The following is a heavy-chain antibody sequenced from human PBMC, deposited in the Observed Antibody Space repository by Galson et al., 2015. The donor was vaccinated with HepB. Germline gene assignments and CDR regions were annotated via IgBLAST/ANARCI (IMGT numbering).Heavy chain of an antibody. V-gene: IGHV3-30-3*01. CDR1: GFTFSSYA. CDR2: ISYDGSNK. Sequence: SLRLSCAASGFTFSSYAMHWVRQAPGKGLEWVAVISYDGSNKYYADSVKGRFTISRDNSKNTLYLQMNSLRAEDTAVYYCARDRNGGYDFWSGYSPHFDYWGQGTLVTVSS. CDR3: ARDRNGGYDFWSGYSPHFDY. D-gene: IGHD3-3*01. J-gene: IGHJ4*02.